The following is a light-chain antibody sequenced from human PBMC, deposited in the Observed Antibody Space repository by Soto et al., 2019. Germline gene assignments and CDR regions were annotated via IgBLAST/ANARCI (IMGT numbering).Light chain of an antibody. CDR2: AAS. CDR3: QQSYSTPST. Sequence: DIQMTQSPSSLSASVGDRVTITCRASQSTTSYLNWYQQKPGQAPKLLMYAASSLQSGVPSRFSGSGSGTDFTLTISSLQHEDFDTYSCQQSYSTPSTFGQGTKVHI. CDR1: QSTTSY. V-gene: IGKV1-39*01. J-gene: IGKJ1*01.